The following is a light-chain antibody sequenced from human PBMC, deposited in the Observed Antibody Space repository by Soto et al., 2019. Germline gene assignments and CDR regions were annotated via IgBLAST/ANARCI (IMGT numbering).Light chain of an antibody. CDR3: KHYNSYSEA. CDR1: QTISSW. Sequence: DIQITPSPSTPSGSVGDRVTITFRASQTISSWLAWYQQKPGKAHKLLIYKAYTLKSGVQSRFSGSGSGTEFTLTIRSLQPDDFATYYCKHYNSYSEAFGQGTKVDIK. CDR2: KAY. V-gene: IGKV1-5*03. J-gene: IGKJ1*01.